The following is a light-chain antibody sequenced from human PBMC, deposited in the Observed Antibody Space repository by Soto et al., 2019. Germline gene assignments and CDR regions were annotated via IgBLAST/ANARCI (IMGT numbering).Light chain of an antibody. V-gene: IGLV2-8*01. Sequence: QSVLTQPPSASASPGQSVTISCTGTSSDLGRYNYVSWYQQYPGDAPRLLIYAVTQRAAGVPGRFSGSKSGNRASLTVSGLQAEDEADYYCASYAGSSNVFGTGTKVTVL. J-gene: IGLJ1*01. CDR2: AVT. CDR1: SSDLGRYNY. CDR3: ASYAGSSNV.